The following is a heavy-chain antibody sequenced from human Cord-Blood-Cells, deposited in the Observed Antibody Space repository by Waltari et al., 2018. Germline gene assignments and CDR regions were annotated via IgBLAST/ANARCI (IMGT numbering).Heavy chain of an antibody. V-gene: IGHV4-34*01. CDR1: GGSFSGYY. D-gene: IGHD5-12*01. Sequence: QVQLQQWGAGLLKPSETLSLTCAVYGGSFSGYYWSWIRQPPGKGLEWIGEINHSGSTNYTPPLKSRVTMSVDTSNNQFALKLSSVTAADTAVYYCARSDVDIVATIKDPDYYYGMDVWGQGTTVTVSS. J-gene: IGHJ6*02. CDR3: ARSDVDIVATIKDPDYYYGMDV. CDR2: INHSGST.